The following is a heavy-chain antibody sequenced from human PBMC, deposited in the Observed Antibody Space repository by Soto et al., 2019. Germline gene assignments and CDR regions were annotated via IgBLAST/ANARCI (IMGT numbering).Heavy chain of an antibody. CDR3: ARALGDILTGYYISDY. Sequence: ASVKVSCKASGYTFTSYGISWVLQAPGQGLEWMGWISAYNGNTNYAQKLQGRVTMTTDTSTSTAYMELRSLRSDDTAVYYCARALGDILTGYYISDYWGQGTLVTVSS. J-gene: IGHJ4*02. CDR2: ISAYNGNT. CDR1: GYTFTSYG. V-gene: IGHV1-18*01. D-gene: IGHD3-9*01.